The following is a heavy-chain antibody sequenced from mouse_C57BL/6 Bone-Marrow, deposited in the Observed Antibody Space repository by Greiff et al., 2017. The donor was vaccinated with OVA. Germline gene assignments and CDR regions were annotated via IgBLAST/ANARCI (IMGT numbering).Heavy chain of an antibody. V-gene: IGHV1-58*01. CDR1: GYTFTSYG. D-gene: IGHD2-2*01. CDR2: IYIGNGYT. Sequence: EVQVVESGAELVRPGSSVKMSCKTSGYTFTSYGINWVKQRPGQGLEWIGYIYIGNGYTEYNEKFKGKATLTSDTSSSTAYMQLSSLTSEDSAIYFCARSGRYGYGGAWFAYWGQGTLVTVSA. CDR3: ARSGRYGYGGAWFAY. J-gene: IGHJ3*01.